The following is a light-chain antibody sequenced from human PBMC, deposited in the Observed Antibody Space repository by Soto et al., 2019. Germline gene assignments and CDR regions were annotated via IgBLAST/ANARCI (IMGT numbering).Light chain of an antibody. CDR1: QSVSSN. J-gene: IGKJ2*01. Sequence: EIVMTQSPATLSVSPGERATLSCRASQSVSSNLARYQQKPGQAPRLLIYGASTRSTDVPARFSGSGSGTDFPLTVSSLQSEDFAVSYCQQYNNWPPVTFGQGTKRESK. V-gene: IGKV3-15*01. CDR2: GAS. CDR3: QQYNNWPPVT.